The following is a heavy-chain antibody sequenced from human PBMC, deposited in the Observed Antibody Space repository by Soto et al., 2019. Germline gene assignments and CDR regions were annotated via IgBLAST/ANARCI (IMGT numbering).Heavy chain of an antibody. CDR2: ISNFGDRV. J-gene: IGHJ6*02. Sequence: PGGSLRLSCAASGFTLSHYYMQWLRQAPGKGLEWVASISNFGDRVIYADSMKGRFTISRDNAKNSLFLQLNSLRAEDSAVYYCAREQDYRADVCGQGTTVTVSS. CDR3: AREQDYRADV. V-gene: IGHV3-21*01. CDR1: GFTLSHYY. D-gene: IGHD1-26*01.